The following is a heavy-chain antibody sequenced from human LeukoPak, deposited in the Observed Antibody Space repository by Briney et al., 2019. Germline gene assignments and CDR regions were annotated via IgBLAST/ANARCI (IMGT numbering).Heavy chain of an antibody. CDR1: GFTFSSYA. CDR2: ISYDGSNK. CDR3: ATQPRYCSGGSCSYYFDY. J-gene: IGHJ4*02. V-gene: IGHV3-30-3*01. Sequence: GRSLRLSCAASGFTFSSYAMHWVRQAPGKGLEWVAVISYDGSNKYYADSVKGRFTISRDNSKNTLYLQMNSLRAEDTAVYYCATQPRYCSGGSCSYYFDYWGQGTLVTVSS. D-gene: IGHD2-15*01.